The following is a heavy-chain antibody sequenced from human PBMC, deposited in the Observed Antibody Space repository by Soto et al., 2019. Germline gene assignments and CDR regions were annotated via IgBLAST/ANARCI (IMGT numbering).Heavy chain of an antibody. CDR1: GFTFSSYA. D-gene: IGHD3-10*01. J-gene: IGHJ6*02. CDR2: ISGSGGST. Sequence: PGGSLRLSCAASGFTFSSYAMSWVRQAPGKGLEWVSAISGSGGSTYYADSVKGRFTISRDNSKNTLYLQMNSLRAEDTAVYYCATNYYGSGSYSRRYYYFGMDVWGQGTTVTVSS. V-gene: IGHV3-23*01. CDR3: ATNYYGSGSYSRRYYYFGMDV.